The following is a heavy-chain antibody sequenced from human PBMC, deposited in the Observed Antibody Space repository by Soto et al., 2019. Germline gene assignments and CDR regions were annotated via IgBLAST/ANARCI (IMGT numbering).Heavy chain of an antibody. CDR3: ARDRWLGAVEYFDL. CDR1: GGSISSGGYS. J-gene: IGHJ2*01. V-gene: IGHV4-30-2*01. CDR2: IYHSWST. D-gene: IGHD1-26*01. Sequence: QLQLQESGSGLVKPSQTLALTCAVSGGSISSGGYSWSWIRQPPGKGREWVGYIYHSWSTYYNPSLKSRVTVAVDRFKNQFSLKLSSVSAAETAVYYCARDRWLGAVEYFDLCGRGTQVTVCS.